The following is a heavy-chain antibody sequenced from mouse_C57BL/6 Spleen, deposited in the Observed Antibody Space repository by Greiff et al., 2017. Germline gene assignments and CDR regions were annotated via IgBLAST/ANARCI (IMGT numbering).Heavy chain of an antibody. CDR3: ARDSWWWYFDV. Sequence: EVKLVESGGGLVQSGRSLRLSCATSGFTFSDFYMEWVRQAPGKGLEWIAASRNKANDYTTEYSASVKGRFIVSRDTSQSILYLQMNALRAEDTAIYCYARDSWWWYFDVWGTGTTVTVSS. V-gene: IGHV7-1*01. D-gene: IGHD1-1*02. CDR1: GFTFSDFY. CDR2: SRNKANDYTT. J-gene: IGHJ1*03.